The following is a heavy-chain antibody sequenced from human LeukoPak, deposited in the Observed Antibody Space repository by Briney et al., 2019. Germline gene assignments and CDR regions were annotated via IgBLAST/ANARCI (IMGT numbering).Heavy chain of an antibody. CDR2: INPSGGST. V-gene: IGHV1-46*01. CDR1: GYTFISYY. D-gene: IGHD6-13*01. J-gene: IGHJ4*02. CDR3: ARGAAAGYFDY. Sequence: ASVKVSCKASGYTFISYYMHWVRQAPGQGLEWMGMINPSGGSTSYAQKFQGRVTMTRDTSTSTVYMELSSLRSEDTAVYYCARGAAAGYFDYWGQGTLVTVSS.